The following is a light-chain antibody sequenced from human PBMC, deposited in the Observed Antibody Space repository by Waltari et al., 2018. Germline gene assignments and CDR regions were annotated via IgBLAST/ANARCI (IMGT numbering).Light chain of an antibody. CDR1: SSDIVGYNY. CDR3: SSYTSNISWV. V-gene: IGLV2-14*03. Sequence: QSALAQPASVSGIPGQSISISCTGTSSDIVGYNYVPWYQQHPGKAPKVILYDVTYRPSGISNRFSGSKSGNTASLTIYGLQAEDEAYYYCSSYTSNISWVFGGGTKLTVL. CDR2: DVT. J-gene: IGLJ3*02.